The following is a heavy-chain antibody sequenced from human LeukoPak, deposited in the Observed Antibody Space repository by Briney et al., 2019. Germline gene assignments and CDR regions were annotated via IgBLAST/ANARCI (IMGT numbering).Heavy chain of an antibody. Sequence: SETLSLTCTVSGFSVSDPLSYWGWVRQPPGKGLEWIAEINFIGRTSYDSSLNSRVTMSVDTSKNQFSLKMTSVSAADTAVYFCARLTKRRYFDYIFAFWGQGILVTVSS. V-gene: IGHV4-39*01. CDR1: GFSVSDPLSY. D-gene: IGHD3-9*01. CDR2: INFIGRT. CDR3: ARLTKRRYFDYIFAF. J-gene: IGHJ4*02.